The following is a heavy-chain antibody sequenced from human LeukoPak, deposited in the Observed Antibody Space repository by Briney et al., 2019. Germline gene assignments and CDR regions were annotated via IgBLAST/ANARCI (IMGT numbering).Heavy chain of an antibody. J-gene: IGHJ4*02. V-gene: IGHV3-23*01. CDR2: ISGSGGST. Sequence: GGSLRLSCAASGFTFSSYAMSWVRQAPGKGLEWVSAISGSGGSTYFADSLKGRFTISRDNSKNTLYLQLNSLRAEDTAVYYCAKGVRAVAGTSWPNWGQGTRVTVSS. CDR3: AKGVRAVAGTSWPN. D-gene: IGHD6-19*01. CDR1: GFTFSSYA.